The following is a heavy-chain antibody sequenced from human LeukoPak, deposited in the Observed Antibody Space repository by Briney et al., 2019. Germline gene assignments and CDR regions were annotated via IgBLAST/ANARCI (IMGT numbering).Heavy chain of an antibody. J-gene: IGHJ4*02. V-gene: IGHV1-69*13. CDR1: GGTFSSYA. D-gene: IGHD4-17*01. CDR2: IIPIFGTA. Sequence: ASVKVSCKASGGTFSSYAISWVRQAPGQGLEWVGGIIPIFGTANYAQKFQGRVTITADESTSTAYMELSSLRSEDTAVYYCARVGMTVTHVVLDYWGQGTLVTVSS. CDR3: ARVGMTVTHVVLDY.